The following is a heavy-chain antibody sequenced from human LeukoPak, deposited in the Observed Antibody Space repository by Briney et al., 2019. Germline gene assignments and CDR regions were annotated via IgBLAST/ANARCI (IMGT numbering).Heavy chain of an antibody. D-gene: IGHD1/OR15-1a*01. CDR3: ARDKTSEVEDAFDI. CDR2: IYYSGST. J-gene: IGHJ3*02. Sequence: GYIYYSGSTNYTPSLKSRVTISVDTSKNQFSLKLSSVTAADTAVYYCARDKTSEVEDAFDIWGQGTMVTVSS. V-gene: IGHV4-59*01.